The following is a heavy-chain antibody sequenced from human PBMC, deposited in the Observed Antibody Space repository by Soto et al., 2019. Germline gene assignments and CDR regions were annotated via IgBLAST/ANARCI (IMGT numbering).Heavy chain of an antibody. CDR1: GGSISSSNW. Sequence: PSETMSLTCAVSGGSISSSNWWSWVRQPPGKGLEWIGEIYHSGSTNYTPSLKSRVTISVDKSKNQFSLMLSSVTAADTAVYYCARDLYCSSTSCPRHAFDIWGQGTMVTVSS. V-gene: IGHV4-4*02. CDR2: IYHSGST. J-gene: IGHJ3*02. CDR3: ARDLYCSSTSCPRHAFDI. D-gene: IGHD2-2*01.